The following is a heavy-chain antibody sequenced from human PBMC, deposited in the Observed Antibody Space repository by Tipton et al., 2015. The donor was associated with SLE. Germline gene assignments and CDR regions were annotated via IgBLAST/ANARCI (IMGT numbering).Heavy chain of an antibody. CDR3: ARYSSGPDAFDI. CDR2: INHSGST. J-gene: IGHJ3*02. CDR1: GGSFSGYY. Sequence: TLSLTCAVYGGSFSGYYWSWIRQPPGKGLEWIGEINHSGSTNYNSSLKSRVTISGDTSKNQFSLRLSSVTAADTAVYYCARYSSGPDAFDIWGQGTMVTVSS. D-gene: IGHD6-19*01. V-gene: IGHV4-34*01.